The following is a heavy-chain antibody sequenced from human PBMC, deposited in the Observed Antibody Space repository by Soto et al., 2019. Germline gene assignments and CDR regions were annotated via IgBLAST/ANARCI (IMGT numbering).Heavy chain of an antibody. CDR2: LHHDGTT. CDR3: ATQTISYTWGV. Sequence: QVQLQESGPGLVKPSETLSLTCAVSGGPITTTTWWAWVRLPPGKGLEWIGELHHDGTTNYNPSLEIRITLSLAKSNNHFSLNLTSVTAADTAIYYCATQTISYTWGVWGRGTTVTVSS. CDR1: GGPITTTTW. D-gene: IGHD3-16*01. J-gene: IGHJ6*02. V-gene: IGHV4-4*02.